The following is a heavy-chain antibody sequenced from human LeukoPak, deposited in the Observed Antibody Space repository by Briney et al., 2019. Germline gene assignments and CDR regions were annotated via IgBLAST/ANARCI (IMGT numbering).Heavy chain of an antibody. CDR1: GFAFSNYA. CDR3: AKDPPRGSGDAFDI. J-gene: IGHJ3*02. V-gene: IGHV3-23*01. Sequence: GGSLRLSCAASGFAFSNYAMSWVRQAPGKGLEWVSTISGSGSSTYYADSVKGRFTISRDNSRNTLYLQMDSLRAEDSAVYYCAKDPPRGSGDAFDIWGQGTRVTVSS. D-gene: IGHD2-15*01. CDR2: ISGSGSST.